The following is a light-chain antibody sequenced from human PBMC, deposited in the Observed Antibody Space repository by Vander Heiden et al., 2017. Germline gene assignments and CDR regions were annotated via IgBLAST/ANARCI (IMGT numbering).Light chain of an antibody. CDR2: WAS. V-gene: IGKV4-1*01. J-gene: IGKJ3*01. CDR1: QTVLYSSNNKNY. CDR3: QQYYSTPFT. Sequence: DIVMTQSPDSLAVSLGERATINCKSSQTVLYSSNNKNYLAWYQQKPGQPPKLLIYWASTRESGVPDRFSGSGSGTDFTLTISSLQAEDVAVYYCQQYYSTPFTFGPGTEVDIK.